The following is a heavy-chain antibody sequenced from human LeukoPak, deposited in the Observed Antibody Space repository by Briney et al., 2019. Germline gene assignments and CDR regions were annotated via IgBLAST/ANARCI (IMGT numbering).Heavy chain of an antibody. V-gene: IGHV1-46*01. D-gene: IGHD5-12*01. Sequence: ASVKVSCKASGYTFTGYYMHWVRQAPGQGLEWMGIINPNGGSTNYAQKFQGRVTMTSDTSTSTVYMELSSLRSDDTAVYYCARVAGSGYDSLGYFFDYWGQGTQVTVSP. CDR2: INPNGGST. CDR1: GYTFTGYY. CDR3: ARVAGSGYDSLGYFFDY. J-gene: IGHJ4*02.